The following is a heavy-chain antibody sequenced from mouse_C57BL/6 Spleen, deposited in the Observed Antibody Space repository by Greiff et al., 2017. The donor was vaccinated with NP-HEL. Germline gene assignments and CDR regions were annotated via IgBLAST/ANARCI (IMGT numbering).Heavy chain of an antibody. J-gene: IGHJ3*01. D-gene: IGHD2-4*01. CDR2: IHPNSGST. V-gene: IGHV1-64*01. Sequence: VQLKQPGAELVKPGASVKLSCKASGYTFTSYWMHWVKQRPGQGLEWIGMIHPNSGSTNYNEKFKSKATLTVDKSSSTAYMQLSSLTSEDSAVYYGARSYDYDVEGWFAYWGQGTLVTVSA. CDR1: GYTFTSYW. CDR3: ARSYDYDVEGWFAY.